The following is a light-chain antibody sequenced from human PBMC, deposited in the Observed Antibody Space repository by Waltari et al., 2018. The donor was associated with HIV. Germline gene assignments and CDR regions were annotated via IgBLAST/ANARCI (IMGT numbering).Light chain of an antibody. Sequence: SYELTQPPSVSVSPGQTARITCSGDALPKKKYPCWYQQKSGQAPVLVIYEDSKRPPGIPERFSGSSSGTMATLTISGAQVEDEADYYCYSTDSSGNHRVFGGGTKLTVL. CDR3: YSTDSSGNHRV. J-gene: IGLJ3*02. CDR2: EDS. CDR1: ALPKKKY. V-gene: IGLV3-10*01.